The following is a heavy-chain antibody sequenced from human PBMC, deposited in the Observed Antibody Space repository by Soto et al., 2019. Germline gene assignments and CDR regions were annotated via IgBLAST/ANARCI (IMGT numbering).Heavy chain of an antibody. CDR3: ARLQQRRYYYYGMDV. J-gene: IGHJ6*02. D-gene: IGHD6-13*01. CDR1: GGSFSGYY. CDR2: INHSGST. Sequence: PSETLSLTCAVYGGSFSGYYWSWIRQPPGKGLEWIGEINHSGSTNYNPSLKSRVTISVDTSKNQFSLKLSSVTTADTAVYYCARLQQRRYYYYGMDVWVQGTTVT. V-gene: IGHV4-34*01.